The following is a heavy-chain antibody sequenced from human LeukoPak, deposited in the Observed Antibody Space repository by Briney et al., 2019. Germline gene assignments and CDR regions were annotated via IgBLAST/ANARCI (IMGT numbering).Heavy chain of an antibody. CDR3: ARFQNYYGSGDY. CDR2: IYYTGNT. Sequence: TSETLSLTCTVSGDSVSNGNYYWSWLRQPPGKALEWIGYIYYTGNTYYNPSLEGRVTISVDTSRNHFSVKLSSVTAADTAVYYCARFQNYYGSGDYWSQGTLVTVSS. D-gene: IGHD3-10*01. J-gene: IGHJ4*02. CDR1: GDSVSNGNYY. V-gene: IGHV4-61*03.